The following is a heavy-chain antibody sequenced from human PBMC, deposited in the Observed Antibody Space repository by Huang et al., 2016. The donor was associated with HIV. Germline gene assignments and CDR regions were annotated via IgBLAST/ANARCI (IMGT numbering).Heavy chain of an antibody. CDR2: INDYNGNT. CDR1: GYTFSRYG. V-gene: IGHV1-18*01. J-gene: IGHJ4*02. CDR3: ARGVYSSGYYPLFDY. D-gene: IGHD3-22*01. Sequence: QVQLVQSGGEVKKPGASVKVSCKAFGYTFSRYGVSWVRQAPGQGLEWVGLINDYNGNTKDAQKRQGRVTMTTDTSTSTAYMELRSLRSDDTAEYYCARGVYSSGYYPLFDYWGQGTLVTVTS.